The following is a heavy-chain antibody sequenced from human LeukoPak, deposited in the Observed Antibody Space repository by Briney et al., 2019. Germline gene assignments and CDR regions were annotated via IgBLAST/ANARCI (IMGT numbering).Heavy chain of an antibody. J-gene: IGHJ6*02. Sequence: SGTLSLTRTVSVGSISSSRYYWSWTRQPPGKGREWMGEINQSGSTNYNPPRKSRVTITVDTSKNQFSLKLSSVTDADTAVYYYARGLPRYSSSWSYYYYYGMDVWGQGTTVTVSS. CDR3: ARGLPRYSSSWSYYYYYGMDV. V-gene: IGHV4-39*07. CDR1: VGSISSSRYY. D-gene: IGHD6-13*01. CDR2: INQSGST.